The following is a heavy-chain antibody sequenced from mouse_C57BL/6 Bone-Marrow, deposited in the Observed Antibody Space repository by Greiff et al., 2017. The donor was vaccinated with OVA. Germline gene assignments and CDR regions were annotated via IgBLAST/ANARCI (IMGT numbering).Heavy chain of an antibody. J-gene: IGHJ2*01. D-gene: IGHD1-1*01. Sequence: QVQLQQPGAELVRPGSSVKLSCKASGYTFTSYWMDWVKQRPGQGLEWIGNIYPSDSETHYNQKFKDKATLTVDKSSSTAYMQLSSLTSEDSAVYYCARSRYCYGSSYGYFDYWGQGTTLTVSS. CDR2: IYPSDSET. CDR1: GYTFTSYW. CDR3: ARSRYCYGSSYGYFDY. V-gene: IGHV1-61*01.